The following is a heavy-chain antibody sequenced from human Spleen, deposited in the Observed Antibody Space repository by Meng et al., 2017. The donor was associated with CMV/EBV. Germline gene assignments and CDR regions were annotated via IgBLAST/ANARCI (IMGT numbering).Heavy chain of an antibody. V-gene: IGHV3-74*01. Sequence: GESLKISCAASGFTFSSYWMHWVRQAPGKGLVWVSRINSDGSSTSYADSVKGRFTISRDNAKNTLYLQMNSLRAEDTAVYYCARGDYGDYVPFDYWGQGTLVTVSS. CDR2: INSDGSST. D-gene: IGHD4-17*01. CDR3: ARGDYGDYVPFDY. J-gene: IGHJ4*02. CDR1: GFTFSSYW.